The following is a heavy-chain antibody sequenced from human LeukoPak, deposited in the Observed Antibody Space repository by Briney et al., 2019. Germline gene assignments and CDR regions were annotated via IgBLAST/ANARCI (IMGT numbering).Heavy chain of an antibody. CDR2: IYYSGST. J-gene: IGHJ4*02. CDR1: GGSISIYY. CDR3: AREFGYSYGSGFDY. D-gene: IGHD5-18*01. Sequence: PSETLSLTCTVSGGSISIYYWSWIRQPPGKGLECIGYIYYSGSTNYNPSIKRRVTISVDSSKKQFSLKLSSVTAADTAVYYCAREFGYSYGSGFDYWGQGTLVTVSS. V-gene: IGHV4-59*01.